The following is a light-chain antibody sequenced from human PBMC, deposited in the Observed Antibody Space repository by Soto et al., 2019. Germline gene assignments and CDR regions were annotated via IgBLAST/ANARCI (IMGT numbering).Light chain of an antibody. Sequence: EIVLTQSPATVSLSPWERATLSCWASQSLSSYLAWYQQKPGQAPRLLIYDASNRANGIPARFTGSGSGTDFTLTIGSLEPEDFAVYFCQQRAGWPPTFGGGTKVDIK. CDR2: DAS. J-gene: IGKJ4*01. CDR1: QSLSSY. V-gene: IGKV3-11*01. CDR3: QQRAGWPPT.